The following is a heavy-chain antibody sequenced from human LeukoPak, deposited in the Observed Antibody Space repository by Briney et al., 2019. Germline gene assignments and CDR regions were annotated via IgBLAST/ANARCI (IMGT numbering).Heavy chain of an antibody. V-gene: IGHV4-39*07. CDR1: GGSISSSSYY. D-gene: IGHD5-24*01. Sequence: PSETLSLTCTVSGGSISSSSYYWGWIRQPPGKGLEWIGSIYYSGSTYYNPSLESRVTISVDTSKNQFSLKLSSVTAADTAVYYCARGGRDGYNGHFDYWGQGTLVTVSS. CDR3: ARGGRDGYNGHFDY. J-gene: IGHJ4*02. CDR2: IYYSGST.